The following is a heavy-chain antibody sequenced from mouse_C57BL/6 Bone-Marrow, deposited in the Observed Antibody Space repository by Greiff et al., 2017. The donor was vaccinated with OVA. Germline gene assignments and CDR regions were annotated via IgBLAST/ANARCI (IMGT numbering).Heavy chain of an antibody. CDR1: GYTFTDYE. CDR3: TREVYGSPYY. Sequence: VQLQQSGAELVRPGASVTLSCKASGYTFTDYEMHWVKQTPVHGLEWIGAIDPETGGTAYNQKFKGKAILTADKSSSTAYMELRSLTSEDSAVYYGTREVYGSPYYWGQGTTLTVSS. V-gene: IGHV1-15*01. D-gene: IGHD1-1*01. CDR2: IDPETGGT. J-gene: IGHJ2*01.